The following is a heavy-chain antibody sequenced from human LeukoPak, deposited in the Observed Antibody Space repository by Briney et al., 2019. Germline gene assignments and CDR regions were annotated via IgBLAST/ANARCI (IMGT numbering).Heavy chain of an antibody. V-gene: IGHV4-61*02. CDR2: IYTSGST. CDR3: ARRTVVNGAYGY. Sequence: SETLSLTCTVSGGSISSGSYYWSWIRQPAGKGLEWIGRIYTSGSTNYNPSLKSRVTISVDTSKNQFSLKLSSVTAADTAVYYCARRTVVNGAYGYWGQGTLVTVSS. D-gene: IGHD4-23*01. J-gene: IGHJ4*02. CDR1: GGSISSGSYY.